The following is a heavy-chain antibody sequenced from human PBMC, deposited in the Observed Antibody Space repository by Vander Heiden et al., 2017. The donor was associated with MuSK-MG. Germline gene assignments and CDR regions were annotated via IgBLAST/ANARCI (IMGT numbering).Heavy chain of an antibody. CDR1: GLTFSSYT. CDR3: AREGVVVIPFDH. D-gene: IGHD3-22*01. CDR2: ISYEGSKK. J-gene: IGHJ4*02. Sequence: QVQLVESGGGVVQPGRSLRLSCAASGLTFSSYTMHWVRQAPGKGLEWVAVISYEGSKKYYADSVKGRFTISRDNSKNTLYLQMNSLRVEDTAVYYCAREGVVVIPFDHWGRGALVTVS. V-gene: IGHV3-30*01.